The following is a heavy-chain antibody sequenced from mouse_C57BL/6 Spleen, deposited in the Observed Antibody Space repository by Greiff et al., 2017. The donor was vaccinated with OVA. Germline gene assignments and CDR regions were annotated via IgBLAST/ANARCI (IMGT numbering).Heavy chain of an antibody. V-gene: IGHV10-3*01. CDR2: IRSKSSNYAT. J-gene: IGHJ1*03. Sequence: EVMLVESGGGLVQPKGSLKLSCAASGFTFTTYAMHWVRQAPGKGSEWVARIRSKSSNYATYYADSVKDRFTISRDDSQSMLYLQMNNLKTEDTAMYYCVRDGRGYYGSSYEGDFDVWGTGTTVTVSS. CDR3: VRDGRGYYGSSYEGDFDV. CDR1: GFTFTTYA. D-gene: IGHD1-1*01.